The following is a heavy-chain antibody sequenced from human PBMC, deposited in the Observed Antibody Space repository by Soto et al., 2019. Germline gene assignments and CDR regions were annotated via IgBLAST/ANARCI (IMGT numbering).Heavy chain of an antibody. V-gene: IGHV3-23*01. J-gene: IGHJ5*02. CDR3: AKGGATQGVPDAAGDFWLDP. D-gene: IGHD2-2*01. CDR1: GFTFSSYA. CDR2: ISGSGGST. Sequence: EVQLLESGGGLVQPGGSLRLSCAASGFTFSSYAMSWVRQAPGKGLEWVSAISGSGGSTYYADSVKGRFTISRDNSNNTLYRQMNSLRAEDTAVYYCAKGGATQGVPDAAGDFWLDPWGQGTLVTVSS.